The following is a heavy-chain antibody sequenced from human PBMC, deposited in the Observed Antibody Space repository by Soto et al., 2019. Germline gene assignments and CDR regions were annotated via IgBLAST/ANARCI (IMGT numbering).Heavy chain of an antibody. CDR2: INHSGST. CDR1: GGSLSGYY. D-gene: IGHD3-22*01. CDR3: ARGGNYYDSSGYFFY. J-gene: IGHJ4*02. V-gene: IGHV4-34*01. Sequence: PSETLSLTCAVYGGSLSGYYWSWIRQPSGKGLEWIGEINHSGSTNYNPSLKSRVTISVDTSKNQFSLKLSSVTAADTAVYYCARGGNYYDSSGYFFYWGQGTLVTVSS.